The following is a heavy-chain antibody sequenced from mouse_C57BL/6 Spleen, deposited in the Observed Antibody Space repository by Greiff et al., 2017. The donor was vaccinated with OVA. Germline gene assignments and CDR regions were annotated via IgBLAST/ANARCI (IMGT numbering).Heavy chain of an antibody. CDR3: ARLGQDYFDY. Sequence: VQLQQPGAELVKPGASVTLSCKASGYTFTSYWMHWVKQRPGQGLEWIGMIHPNSGSTNYNEKFKSKATLTVDKSSSTAYMQLSSLTSEDSAVYYCARLGQDYFDYWGQGTTLTVSS. J-gene: IGHJ2*01. D-gene: IGHD3-3*01. V-gene: IGHV1-64*01. CDR1: GYTFTSYW. CDR2: IHPNSGST.